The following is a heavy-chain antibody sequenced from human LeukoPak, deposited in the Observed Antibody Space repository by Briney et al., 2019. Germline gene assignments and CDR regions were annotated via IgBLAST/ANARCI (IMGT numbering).Heavy chain of an antibody. CDR2: IGTAGDT. Sequence: SGGSLRLSCAASGFTFSSYDMHWVRQATGKGLEWVSAIGTAGDTYYPGSVKGRFTISRENAKNSLYLQMNSLRAGDTAVYYCARVGPRNGYDGDAFDIWGQGTMVTVSS. V-gene: IGHV3-13*01. CDR3: ARVGPRNGYDGDAFDI. D-gene: IGHD5-12*01. CDR1: GFTFSSYD. J-gene: IGHJ3*02.